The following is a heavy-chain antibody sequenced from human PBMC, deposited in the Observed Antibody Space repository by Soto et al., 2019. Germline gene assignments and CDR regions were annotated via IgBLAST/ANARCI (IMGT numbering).Heavy chain of an antibody. V-gene: IGHV4-59*01. D-gene: IGHD2-2*01. CDR1: GGSISSYY. Sequence: SETLSLXCTVSGGSISSYYWSWIRQPPGKGLEWIGYIYYSGSTNYNPSLKSRVTISVDTSKNQFSLKLSSVTAADTAVYYCARLGGYCSSTSCYGFYGMDVWGQGTTVTVSS. CDR2: IYYSGST. J-gene: IGHJ6*02. CDR3: ARLGGYCSSTSCYGFYGMDV.